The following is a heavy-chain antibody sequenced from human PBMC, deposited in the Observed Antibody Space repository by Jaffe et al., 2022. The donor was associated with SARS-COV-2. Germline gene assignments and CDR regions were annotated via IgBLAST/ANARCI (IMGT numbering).Heavy chain of an antibody. Sequence: QVQLVQSGAEVKKPGASVKVSCKASGYTFTGYYMHWVRQAPGQGLEWMGWINPNSGGTNYAQKFQGRVTMTRDTSISTAYMELSRLRSDDTAVYYCARDLVEMATITENWFDPWGQGTLVTVSS. J-gene: IGHJ5*02. CDR1: GYTFTGYY. CDR3: ARDLVEMATITENWFDP. V-gene: IGHV1-2*02. D-gene: IGHD5-12*01. CDR2: INPNSGGT.